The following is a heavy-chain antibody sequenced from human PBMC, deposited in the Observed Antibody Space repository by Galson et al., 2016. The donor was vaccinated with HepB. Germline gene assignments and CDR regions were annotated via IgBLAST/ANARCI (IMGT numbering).Heavy chain of an antibody. V-gene: IGHV4-34*01. D-gene: IGHD3-16*01. Sequence: SETLSLTCAVYSGPFNGNYWNWIRQPTGKGLEWIGEINHSGNINYNPTLKSRVTISVDKSKNHFSLRLTSVTAADTAVYYCARAQGLMGFWGQGSLVTVSS. CDR3: ARAQGLMGF. CDR2: INHSGNI. J-gene: IGHJ4*02. CDR1: SGPFNGNY.